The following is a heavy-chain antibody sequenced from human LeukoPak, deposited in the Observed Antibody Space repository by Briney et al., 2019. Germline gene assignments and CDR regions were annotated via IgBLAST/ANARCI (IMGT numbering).Heavy chain of an antibody. CDR1: GFIFGVYS. J-gene: IGHJ4*02. Sequence: PGGSLRLSCAASGFIFGVYSMHWVRQTPGRGLEWVAVISHDGSSEYYADSVKGRFTISRDNSKNTLYLQMNSLRAEDTAVYYCAKDGYSSSTFDYWGQGTLVTVSS. V-gene: IGHV3-30*18. D-gene: IGHD6-13*01. CDR3: AKDGYSSSTFDY. CDR2: ISHDGSSE.